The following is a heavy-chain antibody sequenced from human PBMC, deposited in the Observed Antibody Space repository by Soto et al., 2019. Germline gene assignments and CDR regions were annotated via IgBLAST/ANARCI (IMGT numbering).Heavy chain of an antibody. D-gene: IGHD3-9*01. J-gene: IGHJ4*02. CDR2: ISSSSSYI. CDR3: ASLRSLLRYFDPAPFFDY. CDR1: GFTFSSYS. Sequence: GGSLRLSCAASGFTFSSYSMNWVRQAPGKGLEWVSSISSSSSYIYYADSVKGRFTISRDNAKNSLYLQMNSLRAEDTAVYYCASLRSLLRYFDPAPFFDYWGQGTLVTVSS. V-gene: IGHV3-21*01.